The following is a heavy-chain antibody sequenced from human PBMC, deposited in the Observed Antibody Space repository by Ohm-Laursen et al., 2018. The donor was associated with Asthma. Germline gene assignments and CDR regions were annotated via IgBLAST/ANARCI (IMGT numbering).Heavy chain of an antibody. Sequence: SLRLSCAASGFTFSSYAMHWVRQAPGKGLEWVAVISYDGSNKYYADSVKGRFTISRDNSKNTLYLQMNSLRAEDTAVYYCARGEGLGIAAQLGNVDYWGQGTLVTVSS. J-gene: IGHJ4*02. CDR1: GFTFSSYA. CDR2: ISYDGSNK. V-gene: IGHV3-30-3*01. CDR3: ARGEGLGIAAQLGNVDY. D-gene: IGHD6-13*01.